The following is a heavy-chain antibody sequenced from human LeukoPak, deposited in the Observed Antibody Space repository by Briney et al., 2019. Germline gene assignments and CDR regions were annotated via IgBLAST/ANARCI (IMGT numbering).Heavy chain of an antibody. Sequence: TSETLSLTCTVSGGSISSGSYYWSWIRQPAGKGLEWIGRIYTSGSTNYNPSLKSRVTISVDTSKNQFSLKLSSVTAADTAVYYCEREDGVQTFDYWGQGTLVTVSS. V-gene: IGHV4-61*02. CDR1: GGSISSGSYY. D-gene: IGHD2-8*01. CDR2: IYTSGST. J-gene: IGHJ4*02. CDR3: EREDGVQTFDY.